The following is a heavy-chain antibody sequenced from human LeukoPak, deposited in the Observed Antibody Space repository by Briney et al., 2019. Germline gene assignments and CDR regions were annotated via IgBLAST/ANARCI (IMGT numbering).Heavy chain of an antibody. V-gene: IGHV4-59*01. D-gene: IGHD1-14*01. CDR2: TYYSGST. J-gene: IGHJ3*02. CDR3: ARDPGGNRAFDI. Sequence: NPSETLPLTCTVSGGSISSYYWSWSRQPPGKGLEWIGYTYYSGSTNYNPSLQSRVTISVDTSKNQFSLKLSSVTAADTAVYYCARDPGGNRAFDIWGQGTMVTVSS. CDR1: GGSISSYY.